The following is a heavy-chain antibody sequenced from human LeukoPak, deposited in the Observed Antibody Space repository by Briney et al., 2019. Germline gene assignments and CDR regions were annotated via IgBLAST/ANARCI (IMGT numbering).Heavy chain of an antibody. V-gene: IGHV3-30-3*01. J-gene: IGHJ5*01. CDR2: ISYDGSNK. Sequence: GRSLRLSCAASGFTSSSYAMHWVRQAPGKGLEWVAVISYDGSNKYYADSVKGRFTVSRDNARNSLHLQMNSLRIEDTALYFCVKDSAGESSDWLDSWGQGTLVTIAS. CDR3: VKDSAGESSDWLDS. CDR1: GFTSSSYA. D-gene: IGHD6-19*01.